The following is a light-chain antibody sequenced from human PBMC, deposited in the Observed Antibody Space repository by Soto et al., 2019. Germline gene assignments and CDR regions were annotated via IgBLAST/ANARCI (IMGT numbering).Light chain of an antibody. CDR1: QSVSSN. CDR3: QQYNNWPIT. J-gene: IGKJ4*01. V-gene: IGKV3-15*01. Sequence: EIVMTQSPATLSVSPVERATLSCRASQSVSSNLAWYQQKPGQAPRLLIYGASTRATGIPARFSGSGSGTEFTLTISSLQSEDFAVYYCQQYNNWPITFGGGTKV. CDR2: GAS.